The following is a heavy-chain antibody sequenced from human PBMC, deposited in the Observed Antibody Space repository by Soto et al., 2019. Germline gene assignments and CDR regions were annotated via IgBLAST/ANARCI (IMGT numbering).Heavy chain of an antibody. V-gene: IGHV4-39*01. CDR1: GGSISSSSYY. J-gene: IGHJ4*02. Sequence: SETLSLTCTVSGGSISSSSYYWGWIRQPPGKGLEWIGSIYYSGSTYYNPSLKSRVTISVDTSKNQFSLKLSSVTAADTAVYYCARHGDHDYVWGSYRPDFDYWGQGTLVTVSS. CDR2: IYYSGST. D-gene: IGHD3-16*02. CDR3: ARHGDHDYVWGSYRPDFDY.